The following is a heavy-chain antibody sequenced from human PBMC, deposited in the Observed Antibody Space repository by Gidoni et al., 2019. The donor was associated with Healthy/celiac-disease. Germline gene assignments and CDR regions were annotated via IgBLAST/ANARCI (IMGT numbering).Heavy chain of an antibody. CDR2: ISSSSSTI. D-gene: IGHD4-17*01. J-gene: IGHJ4*02. CDR3: AREDYRGAFDY. V-gene: IGHV3-48*01. CDR1: GFPFSSYS. Sequence: EVQLVESGGGLVQPGGSLRLSCAASGFPFSSYSMNWVRQAPGKGLEWVSYISSSSSTIYYADSVKGRFTISRDNAKNSLYLQMNSLRAEETAVYYCAREDYRGAFDYWGQGTLVTVSS.